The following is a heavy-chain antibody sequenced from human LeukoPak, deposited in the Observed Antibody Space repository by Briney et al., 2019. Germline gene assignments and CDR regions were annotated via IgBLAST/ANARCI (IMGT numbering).Heavy chain of an antibody. CDR1: GYTFTSYD. CDR3: ARERECYYDSSGYRN. V-gene: IGHV1-8*01. Sequence: ASVKVSCKASGYTFTSYDINWVRQATGQGLEWMGWMNPNSSNTGYAQKCQGRVTMTRNTSISTVYMEVSSLRPEDTAVYYCARERECYYDSSGYRNWGQGTLVTVSS. D-gene: IGHD3-22*01. J-gene: IGHJ4*02. CDR2: MNPNSSNT.